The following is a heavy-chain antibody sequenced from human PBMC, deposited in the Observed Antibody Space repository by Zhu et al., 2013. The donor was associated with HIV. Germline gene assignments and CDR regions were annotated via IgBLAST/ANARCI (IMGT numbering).Heavy chain of an antibody. Sequence: VKVSCKASGYTFTGYYMHWVRQAPGQGLEWMGWINPNSGGTNYAQKFQGRVTMTRDTSISTAYMELSRLRSDDTAVYYCARDDYCGGDCPPGYFDYWGQGTLVTVSS. D-gene: IGHD2-21*02. CDR3: ARDDYCGGDCPPGYFDY. J-gene: IGHJ4*02. CDR2: INPNSGGT. V-gene: IGHV1-2*02. CDR1: GYTFTGYY.